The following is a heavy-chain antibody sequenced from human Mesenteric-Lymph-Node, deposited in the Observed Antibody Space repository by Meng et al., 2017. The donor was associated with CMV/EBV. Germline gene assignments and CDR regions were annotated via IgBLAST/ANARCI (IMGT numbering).Heavy chain of an antibody. Sequence: SETLSLTCTVSGYSISSGCYWGWIRQPPGKGLEWIGYMYKNGSTYYNPSLKSRVTISGDTSRNQFSLNLNSVTAADAAVYYCARSTVFEIYDYWGQGTLVTVSS. J-gene: IGHJ4*02. V-gene: IGHV4-38-2*02. D-gene: IGHD3-3*01. CDR1: GYSISSGCY. CDR2: MYKNGST. CDR3: ARSTVFEIYDY.